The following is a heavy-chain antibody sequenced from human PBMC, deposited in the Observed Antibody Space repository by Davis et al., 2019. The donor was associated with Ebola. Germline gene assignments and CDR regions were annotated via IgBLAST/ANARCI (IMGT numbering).Heavy chain of an antibody. V-gene: IGHV4-59*08. CDR3: ARRPVLSGMGQDRWLDP. CDR2: IDHSGNI. D-gene: IGHD5-12*01. CDR1: GASVTSTN. Sequence: PSETLSLTCSVSGASVTSTNWNWVRQSPGRVLEWIAKIDHSGNIYYNPSLMSRVSSSIDMSKNEVSLNLRSVTAAATAVYYCARRPVLSGMGQDRWLDPWGQGVLVTVSP. J-gene: IGHJ5*02.